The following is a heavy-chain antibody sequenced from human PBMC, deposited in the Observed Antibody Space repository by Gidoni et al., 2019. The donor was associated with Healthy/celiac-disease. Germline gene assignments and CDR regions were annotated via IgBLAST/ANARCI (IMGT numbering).Heavy chain of an antibody. V-gene: IGHV4-59*01. D-gene: IGHD3-10*01. Sequence: QVQLQESGPGLVKPSETLSLTCTVSGGSISSYYWSWLRQPPGKGLEWIGYIYYSGSTNYNPSLKSRVTISVDTSKNQFSLKLSSVTAADTAVYYCARVWFGELLGFDPWGQGTLVTVSS. CDR3: ARVWFGELLGFDP. J-gene: IGHJ5*02. CDR2: IYYSGST. CDR1: GGSISSYY.